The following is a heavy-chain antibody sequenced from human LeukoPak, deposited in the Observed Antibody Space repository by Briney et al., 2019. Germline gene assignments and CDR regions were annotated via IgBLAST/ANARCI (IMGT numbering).Heavy chain of an antibody. CDR2: IYYSGST. CDR3: ARDSLASMIEYGMDV. J-gene: IGHJ6*02. Sequence: TSETLSLTCTVSGGSISSGDYYWSWIRQPPGKGLEWIGYIYYSGSTYYNPSLKSRVTISVDTSKNQFSLKLSSVTAADTAVYYCARDSLASMIEYGMDVWGQGTTVTVSS. D-gene: IGHD6-19*01. CDR1: GGSISSGDYY. V-gene: IGHV4-30-4*01.